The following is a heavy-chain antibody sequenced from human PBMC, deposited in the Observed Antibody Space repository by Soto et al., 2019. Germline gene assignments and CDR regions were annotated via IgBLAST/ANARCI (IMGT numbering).Heavy chain of an antibody. Sequence: GGSLRLSCAASGFTFSSYAMSWVRQAPGKGLEWVSAISGSGGSTYYADSVKGRFTISRDNSKNTLYLQMNSLRAEDTAVYYSAKAILYCSGGSCNDLDYWGQGTLVTVSS. CDR1: GFTFSSYA. D-gene: IGHD2-15*01. V-gene: IGHV3-23*01. J-gene: IGHJ4*02. CDR2: ISGSGGST. CDR3: AKAILYCSGGSCNDLDY.